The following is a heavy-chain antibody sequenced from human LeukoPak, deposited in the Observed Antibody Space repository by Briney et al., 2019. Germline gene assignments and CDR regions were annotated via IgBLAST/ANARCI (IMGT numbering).Heavy chain of an antibody. D-gene: IGHD3-3*01. Sequence: GASVKVSCKASGYTFTSYDINWVRRTGQGLEWMGWMSPNSGNTGYAQKFQGRVTITADESTSTAYMELSSLRSEDTAVYYCAWVGDFWSGYYTFDYWGQGTLVTVSS. CDR2: MSPNSGNT. CDR1: GYTFTSYD. V-gene: IGHV1-8*01. CDR3: AWVGDFWSGYYTFDY. J-gene: IGHJ4*02.